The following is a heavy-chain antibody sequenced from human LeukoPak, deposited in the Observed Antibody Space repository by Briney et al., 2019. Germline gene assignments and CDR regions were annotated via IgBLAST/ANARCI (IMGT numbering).Heavy chain of an antibody. CDR3: ARGYCSSTSCPLFQH. D-gene: IGHD2-2*01. V-gene: IGHV3-21*01. CDR1: GFTFSSYS. Sequence: GGSLRLSCAASGFTFSSYSMNWVRPAPGKGVEWVSSISSSSSYIYYADSVKGRFTLSRDNAKNSLYLQMNSLRVEDTAVYYCARGYCSSTSCPLFQHWGQGTLVTVSS. CDR2: ISSSSSYI. J-gene: IGHJ1*01.